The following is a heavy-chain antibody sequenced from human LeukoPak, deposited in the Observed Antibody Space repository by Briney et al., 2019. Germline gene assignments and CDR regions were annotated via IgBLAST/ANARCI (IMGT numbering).Heavy chain of an antibody. CDR2: MKPDGSEI. CDR3: ARDLSRIHLWSNPYFDY. J-gene: IGHJ4*02. Sequence: GRSLRLSCAASGFTFTTYWMSWVRQAPGKGLEWVANMKPDGSEIFYVDSVKGRFTISRDNAKNSLYLQMNSLRAEDTAVYYCARDLSRIHLWSNPYFDYWGQGTLVTVSS. V-gene: IGHV3-7*01. CDR1: GFTFTTYW. D-gene: IGHD5-18*01.